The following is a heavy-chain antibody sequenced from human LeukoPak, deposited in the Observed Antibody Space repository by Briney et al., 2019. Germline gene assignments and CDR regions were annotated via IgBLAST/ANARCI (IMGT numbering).Heavy chain of an antibody. D-gene: IGHD2-8*02. Sequence: GGSLRLSCAASGFTFSSDSMNWVRQAPRKGLEWVSSISSSSSYIYYADSVKGRFTISRDNAKNSVYLQMNSLRVEDTAVYYCAGAWSRVDGFDIWGQGTMVTVSS. CDR1: GFTFSSDS. CDR3: AGAWSRVDGFDI. J-gene: IGHJ3*02. CDR2: ISSSSSYI. V-gene: IGHV3-21*01.